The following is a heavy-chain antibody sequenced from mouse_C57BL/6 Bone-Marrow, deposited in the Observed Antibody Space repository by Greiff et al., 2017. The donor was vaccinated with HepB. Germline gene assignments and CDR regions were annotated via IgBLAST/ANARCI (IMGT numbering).Heavy chain of an antibody. D-gene: IGHD4-1*01. Sequence: VQLQESGPELVKPGASVKISCKASGYSFTSYYIHWVKQRPGQGLEWIGWIYPGSGNTKYNEKFKGKATLTADTSSSTAYMQLSSLTSEDSAVYYCARGGNWDDAMDYWGQGTSVTVSS. CDR2: IYPGSGNT. J-gene: IGHJ4*01. CDR1: GYSFTSYY. V-gene: IGHV1-66*01. CDR3: ARGGNWDDAMDY.